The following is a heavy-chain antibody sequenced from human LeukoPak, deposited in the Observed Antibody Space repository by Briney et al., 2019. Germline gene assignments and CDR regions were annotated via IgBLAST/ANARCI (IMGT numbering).Heavy chain of an antibody. CDR2: ISSSGSTI. CDR3: ARVKKGYYDSSGGYYYYYYGMDV. Sequence: GGSLRLSCAASGFTFSSYETNWVRQAPGKGLEWVSYISSSGSTIYYADSVKGRFTISRDNAKNSLYLQMNSLRAEDTAVYYCARVKKGYYDSSGGYYYYYYGMDVWGHATTVTVSS. CDR1: GFTFSSYE. V-gene: IGHV3-48*03. D-gene: IGHD3-22*01. J-gene: IGHJ6*02.